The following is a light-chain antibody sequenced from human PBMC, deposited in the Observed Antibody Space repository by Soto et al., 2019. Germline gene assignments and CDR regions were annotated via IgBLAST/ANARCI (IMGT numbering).Light chain of an antibody. CDR1: SSDVGGYNY. CDR2: DVS. J-gene: IGLJ2*01. CDR3: SSFTSYYTVV. V-gene: IGLV2-14*01. Sequence: QSALTQPASVSGSPGQSITISCTGTSSDVGGYNYVSWYQQHPGKAPKLMIYDVSYRPSGVSNRFSGSKSGNTASLTISGLQAEDEADYYCSSFTSYYTVVFGGGTKLTVL.